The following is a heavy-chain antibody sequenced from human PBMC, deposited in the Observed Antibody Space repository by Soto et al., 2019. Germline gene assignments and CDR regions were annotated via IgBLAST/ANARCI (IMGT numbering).Heavy chain of an antibody. V-gene: IGHV1-69*13. CDR2: IIPSSGTA. CDR1: GGACGSNA. Sequence: AVKGSRKASGGACGSNAISGVRQANGEGLEGMGGIIPSSGTANCAQEVQGRVTITADDSPSTAYMELSSLRSEDTAVYYCARSQGSSTSLELHYYYYYGMDVWGQGTTVTVSS. J-gene: IGHJ6*02. CDR3: ARSQGSSTSLELHYYYYYGMDV. D-gene: IGHD2-2*01.